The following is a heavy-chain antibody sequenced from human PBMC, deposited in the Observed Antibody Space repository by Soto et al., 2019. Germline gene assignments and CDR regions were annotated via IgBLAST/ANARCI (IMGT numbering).Heavy chain of an antibody. Sequence: SVKVSCKASGGTFSSYAISWVRQAPGQGLEWMGGIIPIFGTANYAQKFQGRVTITADESTSTAYMELSSLRSEDTAVYYCARVPHYYDSSGYPRRDGWFDPWGQGTLVTVYS. CDR2: IIPIFGTA. CDR1: GGTFSSYA. J-gene: IGHJ5*02. D-gene: IGHD3-22*01. V-gene: IGHV1-69*13. CDR3: ARVPHYYDSSGYPRRDGWFDP.